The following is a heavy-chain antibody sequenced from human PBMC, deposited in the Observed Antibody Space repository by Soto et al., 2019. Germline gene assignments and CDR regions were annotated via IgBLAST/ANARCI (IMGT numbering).Heavy chain of an antibody. Sequence: EVQLVESGGGLVQPGRSLRLSCAASGFTVSNKYMTWVRQAPEKGLEWVSVIYSGGSTYYADSVKGRFSISRDNSKNTVYLQMNSLRAEDTAVYYCASGPTWTSLYGWGQVTLVTVAS. D-gene: IGHD3-16*02. J-gene: IGHJ4*02. V-gene: IGHV3-66*01. CDR1: GFTVSNKY. CDR2: IYSGGST. CDR3: ASGPTWTSLYG.